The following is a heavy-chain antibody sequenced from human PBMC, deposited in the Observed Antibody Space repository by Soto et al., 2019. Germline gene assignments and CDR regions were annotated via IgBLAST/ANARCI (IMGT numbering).Heavy chain of an antibody. CDR1: GFTFSSYG. J-gene: IGHJ5*02. D-gene: IGHD6-13*01. CDR2: ISYDGSNK. CDR3: AKALPFVAAEGDWFEP. Sequence: QVQLVESGGGVVQPGRSLRLSCAASGFTFSSYGMHWVRQAPGKGLEWVAVISYDGSNKYYADSVKGRFTISRDNSKNTLYRQMNSLRAEDTAVYYCAKALPFVAAEGDWFEPWGQGTLVTVSS. V-gene: IGHV3-30*18.